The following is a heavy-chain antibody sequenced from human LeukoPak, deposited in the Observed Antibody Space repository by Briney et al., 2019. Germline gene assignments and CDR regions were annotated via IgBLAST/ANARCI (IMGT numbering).Heavy chain of an antibody. J-gene: IGHJ4*02. CDR3: AKGFHSDYCGNFHH. D-gene: IGHD2-21*01. CDR2: IRGSGGST. Sequence: GGSPRLSCAASGFTFSSCAMSWVRQAPGKGLEWVSAIRGSGGSTYYADSVKGRFTISRDNSKNTLYLQMNSLRAEDTAVYYCAKGFHSDYCGNFHHWGQGTLVTVSS. V-gene: IGHV3-23*01. CDR1: GFTFSSCA.